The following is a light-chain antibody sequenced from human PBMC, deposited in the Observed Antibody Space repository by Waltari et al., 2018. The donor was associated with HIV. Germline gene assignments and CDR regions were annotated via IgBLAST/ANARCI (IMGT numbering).Light chain of an antibody. CDR1: SSDVGSYNL. J-gene: IGLJ2*01. CDR3: CSYAGSSTSVV. CDR2: EVN. Sequence: QSALTQSASVSGSPGKSITISCTGTSSDVGSYNLVSWYQHHPGKAPKLMIYEVNKRPSGVSNRFSGSKSGNTASLTISGLQAEDEADYYCCSYAGSSTSVVFGGGTKLTVL. V-gene: IGLV2-23*02.